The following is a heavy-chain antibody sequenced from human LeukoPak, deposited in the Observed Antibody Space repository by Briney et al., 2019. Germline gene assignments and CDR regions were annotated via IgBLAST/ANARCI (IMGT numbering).Heavy chain of an antibody. CDR1: GGSISSGSYY. Sequence: SETLSLTCTVSGGSISSGSYYWSWIRQPAGKGLEWIGRIYTSGSTNYNPSLKSRVTISVDTSKSQFSLKLSSVTAADTAVYYCARDTIIRYSSSWGQGTLGTVSS. V-gene: IGHV4-61*02. J-gene: IGHJ4*02. CDR2: IYTSGST. CDR3: ARDTIIRYSSS. D-gene: IGHD6-13*01.